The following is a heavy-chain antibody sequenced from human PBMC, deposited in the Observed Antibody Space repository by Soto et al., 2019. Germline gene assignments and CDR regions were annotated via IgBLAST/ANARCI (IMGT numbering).Heavy chain of an antibody. CDR3: ARGGAIADFYFDS. Sequence: QVPLQESGPGLVKPSETLSLTCTVSGGSISSDYYYWSWIRQPPGRGLEWIGYIYYSGRTYYNPYLKSRLIISVDTSKNQFSLGLSSVTAADTAVYYCARGGAIADFYFDSWGQGILVSVSS. V-gene: IGHV4-30-4*01. CDR1: GGSISSDYYY. J-gene: IGHJ4*02. D-gene: IGHD1-26*01. CDR2: IYYSGRT.